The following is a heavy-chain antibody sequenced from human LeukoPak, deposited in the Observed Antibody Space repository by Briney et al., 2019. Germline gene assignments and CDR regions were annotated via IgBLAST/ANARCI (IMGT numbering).Heavy chain of an antibody. Sequence: ASVKVSCKASGGTFSSYAISWVRQAPGQGLEWMGEIIPIFGTANYAQKFQGRVTITADESTSTAYMELSSLRSEDTAVYYCARASAYTAYSSGWYNWFDPWGQGTLVTVSS. V-gene: IGHV1-69*13. CDR2: IIPIFGTA. J-gene: IGHJ5*02. D-gene: IGHD6-19*01. CDR1: GGTFSSYA. CDR3: ARASAYTAYSSGWYNWFDP.